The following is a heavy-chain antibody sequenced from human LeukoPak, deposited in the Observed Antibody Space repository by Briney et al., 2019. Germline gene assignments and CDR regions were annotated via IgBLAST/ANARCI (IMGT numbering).Heavy chain of an antibody. Sequence: PGGSLRLSCAASGFTFSSYAMHWVRQAPGKGLEWVAVISYDGSNKYYADSMKGRFTISRDNSKNTLYLQMDSLRAEDTAVYYCASGLVVTADYWGQGTLVTVSS. V-gene: IGHV3-30-3*01. CDR1: GFTFSSYA. CDR3: ASGLVVTADY. D-gene: IGHD2-21*02. CDR2: ISYDGSNK. J-gene: IGHJ4*02.